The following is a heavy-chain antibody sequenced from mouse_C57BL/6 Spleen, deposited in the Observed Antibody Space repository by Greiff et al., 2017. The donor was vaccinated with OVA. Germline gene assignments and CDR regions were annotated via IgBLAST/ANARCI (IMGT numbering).Heavy chain of an antibody. Sequence: EVHLVESGGGLVQPGESLKLSCESNEYEFPSHDMSWVRKTPEKRLELVAAINSDGGSTYYPDTMERRFIISRDNTKKTLYLQMSSLRSEDTALYYCARVMGGYYGSSYWYFDVWGTGTTVTVSS. J-gene: IGHJ1*03. V-gene: IGHV5-2*01. CDR3: ARVMGGYYGSSYWYFDV. D-gene: IGHD1-1*01. CDR2: INSDGGST. CDR1: EYEFPSHD.